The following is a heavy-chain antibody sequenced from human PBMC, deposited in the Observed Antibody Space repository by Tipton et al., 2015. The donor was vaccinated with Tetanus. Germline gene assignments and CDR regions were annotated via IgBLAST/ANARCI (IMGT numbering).Heavy chain of an antibody. Sequence: TLSLTCTVSGGSISSGGYYWTWIRQHPGKGLEWIGDIYYSGSTYYNPSLKNRVIISVDTSKNQFSVNLNSVTAAGTAVYYCARDQARGARGWNYFDYWGQGALVTVSS. V-gene: IGHV4-31*03. CDR3: ARDQARGARGWNYFDY. CDR1: GGSISSGGYY. D-gene: IGHD6-6*01. J-gene: IGHJ4*02. CDR2: IYYSGST.